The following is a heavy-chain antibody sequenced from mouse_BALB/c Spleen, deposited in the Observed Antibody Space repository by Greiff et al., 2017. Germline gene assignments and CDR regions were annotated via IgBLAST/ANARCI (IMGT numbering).Heavy chain of an antibody. Sequence: EVQLVESGPGLVKPSQSLSLTCTVTGYSITSDYAWNWIRQFPGNKLEWMGYISYSGSTSYNPSLKSRISITRDTSKNQFFLQLNSVTTEDTATYYCARWSAWFAYWGQGTLVTVSA. J-gene: IGHJ3*01. CDR3: ARWSAWFAY. CDR1: GYSITSDYA. V-gene: IGHV3-2*02. CDR2: ISYSGST.